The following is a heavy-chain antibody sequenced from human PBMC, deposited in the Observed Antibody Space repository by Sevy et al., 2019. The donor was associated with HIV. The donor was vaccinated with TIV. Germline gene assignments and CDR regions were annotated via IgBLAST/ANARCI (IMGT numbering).Heavy chain of an antibody. CDR3: ARARGYCSGGSCYSVVRSGFHDY. D-gene: IGHD2-15*01. V-gene: IGHV4-34*01. CDR2: INHSEST. J-gene: IGHJ4*02. CDR1: GGSFSGYY. Sequence: SETLSLTCAVYGGSFSGYYWSWIRQPPGKGLEWIGEINHSESTNYNPSLKSRVTISVDTSKNQFSLKLSSVTAADTAVFYCARARGYCSGGSCYSVVRSGFHDYWGQGTLVTVSS.